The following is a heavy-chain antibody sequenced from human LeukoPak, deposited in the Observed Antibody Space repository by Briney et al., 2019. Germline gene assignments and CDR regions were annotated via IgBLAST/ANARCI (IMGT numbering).Heavy chain of an antibody. J-gene: IGHJ4*02. D-gene: IGHD4-11*01. CDR3: AKGLHGRE. V-gene: IGHV3-23*01. CDR2: ISGSGGST. CDR1: GFTSSSYC. Sequence: AGGSLRLSCAASGFTSSSYCMSWVSQAPGKGLEWVSGISGSGGSTYYADSVKGRFTISRDNSKNTLHLQMNSLRAEDTAVYYCAKGLHGREWGQGTLVTVSS.